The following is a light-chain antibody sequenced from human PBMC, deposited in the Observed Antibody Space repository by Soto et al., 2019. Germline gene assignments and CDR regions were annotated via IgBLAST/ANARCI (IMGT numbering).Light chain of an antibody. V-gene: IGKV3-15*01. CDR3: QQYSNWPPET. CDR2: GAS. Sequence: EIVMTQSPATLSVSPGERATISCRASQSVSSNLAWYQQKPGQAPRLLIYGASTRATGIPARFSGNVSGTEFTLTISSLQSEDFAVYYCQQYSNWPPETFGQGTKVEFK. J-gene: IGKJ1*01. CDR1: QSVSSN.